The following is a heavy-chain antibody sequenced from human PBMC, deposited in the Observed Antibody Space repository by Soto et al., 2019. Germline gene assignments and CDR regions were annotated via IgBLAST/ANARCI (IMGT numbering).Heavy chain of an antibody. J-gene: IGHJ4*02. CDR3: ARDPPAIRGRITMIVVEMRDMGFY. Sequence: GGSLRLSCAASGFTFSSYAMSWVRQAPGKGLEWVSYISSSGSTIYHADSVKGRFTISRDNAKNSLYLQMNSLRAEDTAVYYCARDPPAIRGRITMIVVEMRDMGFYWGQGTLDTVSS. D-gene: IGHD3-22*01. V-gene: IGHV3-48*04. CDR2: ISSSGSTI. CDR1: GFTFSSYA.